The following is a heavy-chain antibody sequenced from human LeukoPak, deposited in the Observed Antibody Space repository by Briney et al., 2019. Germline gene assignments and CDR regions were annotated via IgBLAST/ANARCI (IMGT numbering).Heavy chain of an antibody. Sequence: SETLSLTCSFPGDSITYYFRSWVRQPPGKGLEWIGYVFYTGSTNYNPSLMGRVTISLDTSKNQFSLRLTSVTAADTAVYYCATGRVYYASEFWGQGAPVTVSS. CDR3: ATGRVYYASEF. D-gene: IGHD3-10*01. V-gene: IGHV4-59*03. J-gene: IGHJ1*01. CDR1: GDSITYYF. CDR2: VFYTGST.